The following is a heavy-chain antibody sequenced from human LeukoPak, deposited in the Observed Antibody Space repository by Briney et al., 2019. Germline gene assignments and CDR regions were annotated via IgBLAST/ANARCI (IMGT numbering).Heavy chain of an antibody. CDR2: ISSSSSYI. V-gene: IGHV3-21*01. D-gene: IGHD3-22*01. Sequence: GSLRLSCAASGFTFSSYSMNWVRQAPGKGLEWVSSISSSSSYIYYADSVKGRFTISRDNANNSLYLQMNSLRVEDTAVYYCARAATFNYDNYFHYWGQGTLVTVSS. J-gene: IGHJ4*02. CDR3: ARAATFNYDNYFHY. CDR1: GFTFSSYS.